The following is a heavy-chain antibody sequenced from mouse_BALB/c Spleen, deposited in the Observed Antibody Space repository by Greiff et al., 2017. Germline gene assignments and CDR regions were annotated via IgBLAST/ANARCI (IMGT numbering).Heavy chain of an antibody. Sequence: EVHLVESGGGLVQPGGSLRLSCATSGFTFTDYYMSWVRQPPGKALEWLGFIRNKANGYTTEYSASVKGRFTISRDNSQSILYLQMNTLRAEDSATYYCARDEHYDYFYWYFDVWGAGTTVTVSS. CDR3: ARDEHYDYFYWYFDV. CDR2: IRNKANGYTT. D-gene: IGHD2-4*01. V-gene: IGHV7-3*02. CDR1: GFTFTDYY. J-gene: IGHJ1*01.